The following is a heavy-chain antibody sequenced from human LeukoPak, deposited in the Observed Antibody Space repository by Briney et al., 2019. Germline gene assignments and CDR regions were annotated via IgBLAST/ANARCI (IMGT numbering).Heavy chain of an antibody. D-gene: IGHD4-17*01. J-gene: IGHJ6*02. CDR3: ASYGDYDSYYYGMDV. V-gene: IGHV5-51*01. CDR1: GYSFTSYW. CDR2: IYPGDSDT. Sequence: GESLKIPCQGSGYSFTSYWIGWVRQMPGKGLEWMGIIYPGDSDTRYSPSFQGQVTISADKSISTAYLQWSSLKASDTAMYYCASYGDYDSYYYGMDVWGQGTTVTVSS.